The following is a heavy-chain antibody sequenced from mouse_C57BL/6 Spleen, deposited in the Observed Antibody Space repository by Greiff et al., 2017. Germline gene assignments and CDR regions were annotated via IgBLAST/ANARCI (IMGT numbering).Heavy chain of an antibody. CDR3: GRGARPPYAMDY. J-gene: IGHJ4*01. CDR1: GFTFNTYA. CDR2: IRSKSSNYAS. Sequence: EVKLEESGGGLVQPKGSLKLSCAASGFTFNTYAMHWVRQAPGKGLEWVARIRSKSSNYASYYADSVKDRFTISRDESQSMLYLQMNNLKTEDTAMYYCGRGARPPYAMDYWGQGTSVTVSS. V-gene: IGHV10-3*01. D-gene: IGHD6-1*01.